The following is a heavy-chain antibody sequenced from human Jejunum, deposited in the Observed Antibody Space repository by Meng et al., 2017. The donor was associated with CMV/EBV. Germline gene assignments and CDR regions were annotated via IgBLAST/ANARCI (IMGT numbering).Heavy chain of an antibody. CDR3: ANLGPTPYFDS. CDR2: IRSKTDGGTV. J-gene: IGHJ4*02. Sequence: GQLVESGGDVVQPGGSLRLSCAASGFTFSSYAMHWVRQTPGKGLEWVGRIRSKTDGGTVDYAAPVKGRFTISRDDSKTTLYLEMISLNTEDTGVYYCANLGPTPYFDSWGQGTLVTGSS. D-gene: IGHD3-16*01. V-gene: IGHV3-15*01. CDR1: GFTFSSYA.